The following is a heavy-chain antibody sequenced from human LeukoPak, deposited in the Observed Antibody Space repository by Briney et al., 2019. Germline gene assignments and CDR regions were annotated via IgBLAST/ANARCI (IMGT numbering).Heavy chain of an antibody. CDR2: IKQDGSER. J-gene: IGHJ4*02. V-gene: IGHV3-7*01. D-gene: IGHD3-10*01. CDR3: ARKRVLWFGESMGGYFDY. CDR1: GFTISNYW. Sequence: GGSLRLSCIASGFTISNYWMSWVRQAPGKGLGWVANIKQDGSERYYADSVKGRFTISTDDAKNSLYLQMNSLRAEDTAVYYCARKRVLWFGESMGGYFDYWGQGSLVTVSS.